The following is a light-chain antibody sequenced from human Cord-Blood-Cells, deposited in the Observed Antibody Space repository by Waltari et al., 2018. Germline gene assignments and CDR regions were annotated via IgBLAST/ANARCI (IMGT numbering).Light chain of an antibody. CDR3: QQYDNLLT. V-gene: IGKV1-33*01. J-gene: IGKJ4*01. CDR1: QDISNY. Sequence: DIKMTQSPPSLPASVGDSVTITCQTSQDISNYLNWYQQKTGKAPKLLIYDASNLEKGVPSRFSGSGAGTDFTFTISILHPEDIATYYCQQYDNLLTFGGGTKVEIK. CDR2: DAS.